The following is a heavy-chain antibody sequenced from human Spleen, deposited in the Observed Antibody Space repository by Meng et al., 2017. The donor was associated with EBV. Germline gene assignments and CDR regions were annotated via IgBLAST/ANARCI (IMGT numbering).Heavy chain of an antibody. Sequence: QMQLVQSGAEVKKPGSSVKVSCKASGYIFNTYAMNWVRQAPGQGLEWVGWINTNTGFPTYAQGFTGRFVFSLDTSVSTAYLQISSLRPEDSAVYYCARGLAYGDHGIDSWGQGTLVTVPS. CDR3: ARGLAYGDHGIDS. D-gene: IGHD4-17*01. J-gene: IGHJ4*02. CDR1: GYIFNTYA. CDR2: INTNTGFP. V-gene: IGHV7-4-1*02.